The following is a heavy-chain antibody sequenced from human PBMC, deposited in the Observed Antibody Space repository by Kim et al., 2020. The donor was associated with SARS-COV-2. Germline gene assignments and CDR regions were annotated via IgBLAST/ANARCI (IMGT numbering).Heavy chain of an antibody. Sequence: SVKVSCKASGGTFSSYAISWMRQAPGQGLEWMGGIIPIFGTANYAQKFQGRVTITADESTSTAYMELSSLRSEDTAVYYCAREDCGGDCYSLGYYGMDVWGQGTTVTVSS. V-gene: IGHV1-69*13. CDR2: IIPIFGTA. CDR1: GGTFSSYA. J-gene: IGHJ6*02. D-gene: IGHD2-21*02. CDR3: AREDCGGDCYSLGYYGMDV.